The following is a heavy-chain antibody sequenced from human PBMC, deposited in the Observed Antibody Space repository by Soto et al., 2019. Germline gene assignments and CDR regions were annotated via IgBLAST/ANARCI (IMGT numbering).Heavy chain of an antibody. J-gene: IGHJ4*02. Sequence: GGSLRLSCAASGFTFSSYAMSWVRQAPGKGLEWVSAISGSGGSTYYADSVKGRFTISRDNSKNTLYLQMNSLRAEDTAAYYCSKRRGGYQLLYILFDYWGQGTLVTVSS. V-gene: IGHV3-23*01. CDR1: GFTFSSYA. D-gene: IGHD2-2*02. CDR3: SKRRGGYQLLYILFDY. CDR2: ISGSGGST.